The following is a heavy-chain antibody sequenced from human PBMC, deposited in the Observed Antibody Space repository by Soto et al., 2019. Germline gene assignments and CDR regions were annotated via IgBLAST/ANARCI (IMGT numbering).Heavy chain of an antibody. CDR3: ARSEEDSDYYYYGMDV. CDR1: GDTVSSNSVA. V-gene: IGHV6-1*01. D-gene: IGHD2-15*01. CDR2: TYYRSRWYS. Sequence: SQTLSLTCXGSGDTVSSNSVAWNWVRQSPSRGLEWLGRTYYRSRWYSDYAVSVRSRIDINADTSKNQVSLQLNSVTPEDTAVYYCARSEEDSDYYYYGMDVCDQGTTVTVSS. J-gene: IGHJ6*02.